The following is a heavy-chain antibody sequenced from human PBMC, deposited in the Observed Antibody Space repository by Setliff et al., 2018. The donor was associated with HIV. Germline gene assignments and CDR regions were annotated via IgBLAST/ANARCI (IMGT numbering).Heavy chain of an antibody. CDR3: ARGDTYYNFWTSHPPIDY. CDR1: GYTFTNYA. Sequence: ASVKVSCQASGYTFTNYAMHWLRQAPGQRLEWMGWINAGNGNTRYSQEFQGRVTITRDTSATTAYMELSSLRSEDMGLYYCARGDTYYNFWTSHPPIDYWGQGTLVTVSS. CDR2: INAGNGNT. J-gene: IGHJ4*02. D-gene: IGHD3-3*01. V-gene: IGHV1-3*03.